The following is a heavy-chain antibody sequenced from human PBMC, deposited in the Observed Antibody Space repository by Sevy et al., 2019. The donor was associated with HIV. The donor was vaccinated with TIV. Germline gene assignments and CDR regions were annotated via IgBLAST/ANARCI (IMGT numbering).Heavy chain of an antibody. V-gene: IGHV3-21*01. CDR1: EFTFNDDF. J-gene: IGHJ6*02. CDR3: ARDRDDYASGRRHPFYYYHGMDV. CDR2: ISSRSTYI. Sequence: GGSLRLSCVGSEFTFNDDFMTWVRQAPGKGLEWVSSISSRSTYIYYADSVKGRFTISRDNAKNSMFLQMNSRRPEDTAVYYCARDRDDYASGRRHPFYYYHGMDVWGQGTTVTVSS. D-gene: IGHD3-10*01.